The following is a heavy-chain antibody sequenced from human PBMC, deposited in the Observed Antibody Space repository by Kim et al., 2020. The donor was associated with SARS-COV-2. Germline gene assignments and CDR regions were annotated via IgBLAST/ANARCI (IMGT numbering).Heavy chain of an antibody. CDR2: IKSKTDGGTT. V-gene: IGHV3-15*01. CDR1: GFTFSNAR. CDR3: TTDHIQLWSPDY. D-gene: IGHD5-18*01. Sequence: GGSLRLSCAASGFTFSNARMSWVRQAPGKGLEWVGRIKSKTDGGTTDYAAPVKGRFTISRDDSKNTLYLQMNSLKTEDTAVYYCTTDHIQLWSPDYWGQGTLVTVSS. J-gene: IGHJ4*02.